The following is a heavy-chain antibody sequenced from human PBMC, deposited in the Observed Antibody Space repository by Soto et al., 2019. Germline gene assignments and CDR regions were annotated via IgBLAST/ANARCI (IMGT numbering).Heavy chain of an antibody. V-gene: IGHV4-61*01. CDR2: IPNNGSP. CDR3: ARIGWGGDS. CDR1: GGSVRTGSYH. J-gene: IGHJ4*02. D-gene: IGHD7-27*01. Sequence: PSETLSLTCSVSGGSVRTGSYHWSWIRQPPGKGLEWIGFIPNNGSPDYNPSLKSRVVVSIDRSKNRFSLKVNSVTAADTAVYFCARIGWGGDSWGQGTLVTVSS.